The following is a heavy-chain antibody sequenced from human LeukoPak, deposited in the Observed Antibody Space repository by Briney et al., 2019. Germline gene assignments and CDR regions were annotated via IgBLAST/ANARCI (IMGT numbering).Heavy chain of an antibody. CDR2: FSGSGGST. J-gene: IGHJ4*02. Sequence: PGGSLRLSCAASGFTFSSYAMSWVRQAPGKGLEWVSAFSGSGGSTYYADSVKGRFTISRDNSKNTLYLQMNSLRAEDTAVYYCAKDPSIWFGELLYRYFDYWGQGTLVTVSS. CDR1: GFTFSSYA. CDR3: AKDPSIWFGELLYRYFDY. V-gene: IGHV3-23*01. D-gene: IGHD3-10*01.